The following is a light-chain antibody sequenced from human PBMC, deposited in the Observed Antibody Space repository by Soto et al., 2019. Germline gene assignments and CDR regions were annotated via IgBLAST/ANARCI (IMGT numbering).Light chain of an antibody. CDR2: EVS. J-gene: IGLJ2*01. CDR1: SSDVGGYNY. CDR3: SSYTSSSTLL. Sequence: QPASVSGSPGQSITISCTGTSSDVGGYNYVSWYQQHPGKAPKLMIYEVSNRPSGVSNRFSGSKSGNTASLTISGLQAEDEADYYCSSYTSSSTLLFGGGTQLTVL. V-gene: IGLV2-14*01.